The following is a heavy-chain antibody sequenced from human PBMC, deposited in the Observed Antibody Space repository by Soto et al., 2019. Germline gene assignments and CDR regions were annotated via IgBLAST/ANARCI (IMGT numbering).Heavy chain of an antibody. CDR3: ARALRYSSGLIREFDY. D-gene: IGHD6-19*01. Sequence: GASVQVSCKASGYTFTSYGICWAQQATVQGLEWMGWSSAYNGNTNYAQKLQGRVTMTPDTSTSTAYMELRSLRSDDTAVYYCARALRYSSGLIREFDYWGQGTLVTVSS. CDR2: SSAYNGNT. J-gene: IGHJ4*02. CDR1: GYTFTSYG. V-gene: IGHV1-18*01.